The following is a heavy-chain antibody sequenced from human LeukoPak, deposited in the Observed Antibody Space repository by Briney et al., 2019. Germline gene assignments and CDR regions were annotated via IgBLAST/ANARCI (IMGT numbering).Heavy chain of an antibody. V-gene: IGHV4-4*02. CDR2: IYHSGST. CDR1: GGSISSSNW. CDR3: ARGDYYGSGSYGVDY. Sequence: SGTLSLTSAVSGGSISSSNWWSWVRQPPGKGLEWIGEIYHSGSTNYNPSLKSRVTISVDTSNNQFSLRLSSVTAADTAVHYCARGDYYGSGSYGVDYWGQGTLVTVSS. D-gene: IGHD3-10*01. J-gene: IGHJ4*02.